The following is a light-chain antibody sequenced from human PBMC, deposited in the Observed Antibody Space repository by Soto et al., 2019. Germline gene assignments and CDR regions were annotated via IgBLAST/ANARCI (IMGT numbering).Light chain of an antibody. J-gene: IGLJ1*01. CDR2: EVS. CDR1: SSDIGAYNS. V-gene: IGLV2-14*01. Sequence: QSALTQPASVSGSPEQSITLSCTGTSSDIGAYNSVSWYQQHPGKAPKLMIYEVSNRPSGVSNRFSASKSGNTASLTISGLQAEDEADYYCSSRTTSNPYVFGTGTKLTVL. CDR3: SSRTTSNPYV.